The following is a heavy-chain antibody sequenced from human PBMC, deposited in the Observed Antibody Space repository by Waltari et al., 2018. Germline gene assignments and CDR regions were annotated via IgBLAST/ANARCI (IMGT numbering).Heavy chain of an antibody. CDR3: AKDSSMVRGVTYYYYYYMDV. D-gene: IGHD3-10*01. V-gene: IGHV3-23*03. Sequence: EVQLLESGGGLVQPGGSLRLSCAASGFTFSSYAMSWVRQAPGKGLEWVSVIYSGCSTYYADSVKGRFTISRDNSKNTLYLQMNSLRAEDTAVYYCAKDSSMVRGVTYYYYYYMDVWGKGTTVTVSS. J-gene: IGHJ6*03. CDR2: IYSGCST. CDR1: GFTFSSYA.